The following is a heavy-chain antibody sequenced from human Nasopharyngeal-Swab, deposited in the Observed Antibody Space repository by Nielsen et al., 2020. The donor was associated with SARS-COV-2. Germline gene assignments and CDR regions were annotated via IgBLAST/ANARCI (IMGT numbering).Heavy chain of an antibody. CDR2: ISTYNGNT. V-gene: IGHV1-18*01. Sequence: WWRQAPGQGLEWLGWISTYNGNTRYAQNLQGRLTLTTDTSTRTAYMELRSLRSDDTAVYYCAREMVMVSAPDYWGQGTLVTVSS. D-gene: IGHD2-21*01. J-gene: IGHJ4*02. CDR3: AREMVMVSAPDY.